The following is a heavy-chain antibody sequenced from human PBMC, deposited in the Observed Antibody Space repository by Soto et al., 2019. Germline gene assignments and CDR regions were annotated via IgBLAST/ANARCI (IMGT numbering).Heavy chain of an antibody. CDR2: SA. J-gene: IGHJ5*02. CDR1: GGTFSIYT. D-gene: IGHD2-15*01. V-gene: IGHV1-69*01. CDR3: AREGPPDIAWFDP. Sequence: QVQLVQSGAEVKKPGSSVKVSCKASGGTFSIYTISWVRQAPGQGLEWMGGSANSAQKFQGRLTVTADESTITVYLEFSSLTSEDTAVYYCAREGPPDIAWFDPWGQGTLVSVSS.